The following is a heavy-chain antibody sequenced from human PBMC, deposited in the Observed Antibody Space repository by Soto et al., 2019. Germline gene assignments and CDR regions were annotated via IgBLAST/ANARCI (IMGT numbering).Heavy chain of an antibody. CDR3: ARDHLILPAHDFFYGSDV. D-gene: IGHD2-21*02. J-gene: IGHJ6*02. Sequence: LRLSCEVSGFTFSMYSMSWVRQSPGKGLEWVAKIPQDGVDGHYADSVKGRFTISRDNGKNSLYLQLNNLRAEDTAVYYCARDHLILPAHDFFYGSDVRGRGATVTVSS. V-gene: IGHV3-7*03. CDR1: GFTFSMYS. CDR2: IPQDGVDG.